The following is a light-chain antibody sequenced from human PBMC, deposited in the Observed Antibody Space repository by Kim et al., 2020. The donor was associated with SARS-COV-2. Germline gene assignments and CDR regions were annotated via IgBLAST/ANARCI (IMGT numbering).Light chain of an antibody. Sequence: LSPGDRATLSCGASHSVTNKSLAWYQQIPGQAPRLLIYAASTRATGIPDKFRGGGSGTDFTLTISSLEPEDFAVYYCQQYGSSPRTFGQGTKLEI. CDR2: AAS. CDR3: QQYGSSPRT. J-gene: IGKJ1*01. CDR1: HSVTNKS. V-gene: IGKV3-20*01.